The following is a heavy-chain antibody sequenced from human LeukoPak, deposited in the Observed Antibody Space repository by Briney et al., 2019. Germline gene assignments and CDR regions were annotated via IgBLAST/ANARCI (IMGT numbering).Heavy chain of an antibody. D-gene: IGHD2-2*01. CDR2: IHSGGTT. CDR1: GSTVSSNY. Sequence: GSLRLSCAASGSTVSSNYMSWVRQAPGKGLEWVSIIHSGGTTNYVDSVKGRFTISRDNSRNTLYLQMNSLRAEDTAVYYCARDCSSSCSPYYGMDVWGQGTTVTVSS. CDR3: ARDCSSSCSPYYGMDV. V-gene: IGHV3-53*01. J-gene: IGHJ6*02.